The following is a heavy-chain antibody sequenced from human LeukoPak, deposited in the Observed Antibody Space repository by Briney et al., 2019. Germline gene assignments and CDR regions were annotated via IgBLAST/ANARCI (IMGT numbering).Heavy chain of an antibody. D-gene: IGHD5-24*01. CDR3: ARDVGEMGTIGHYCDY. CDR1: GGSISSYH. V-gene: IGHV4-59*01. CDR2: IYDSGST. Sequence: PSETLSLTCTVSGGSISSYHWSWIRQPPGKGLEWIGYIYDSGSTNYNPSLKGRVTISVDTSKNQFSLKLTSVTAADTAVYYCARDVGEMGTIGHYCDYWGQGNLVTVSS. J-gene: IGHJ4*02.